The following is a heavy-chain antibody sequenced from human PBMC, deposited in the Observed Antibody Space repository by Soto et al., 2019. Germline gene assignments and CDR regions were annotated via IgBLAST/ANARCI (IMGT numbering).Heavy chain of an antibody. V-gene: IGHV3-30-3*01. CDR3: ARVGLRLGELSLNAFDT. CDR1: GFTFSSYA. J-gene: IGHJ3*02. Sequence: GGSLRLSCAASGFTFSSYAMHWVRQAPGKGLEWVAVISYDGSNKYYADSVKGRFTISRDNSKNTLYLQMNSLRAEDTAVYYCARVGLRLGELSLNAFDTWGQGTMVTVSS. CDR2: ISYDGSNK. D-gene: IGHD3-16*02.